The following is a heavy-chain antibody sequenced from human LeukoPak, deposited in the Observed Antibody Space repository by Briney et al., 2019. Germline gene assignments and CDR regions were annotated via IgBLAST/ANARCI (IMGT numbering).Heavy chain of an antibody. CDR1: GGTFSSYA. CDR2: IIPIFGTA. Sequence: ASVKVSCKASGGTFSSYAISWARQAPGQGLEWMGGIIPIFGTANYAQKFQGRVTITADKSTSTAYMELSSLRSEDTAVYYCARGTQYQLLLWNWFDPWGQGTLVTVSS. V-gene: IGHV1-69*06. D-gene: IGHD2-2*01. CDR3: ARGTQYQLLLWNWFDP. J-gene: IGHJ5*02.